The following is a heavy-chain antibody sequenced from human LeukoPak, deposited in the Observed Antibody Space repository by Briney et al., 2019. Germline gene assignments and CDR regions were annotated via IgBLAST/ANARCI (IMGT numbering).Heavy chain of an antibody. CDR2: IYYSGST. Sequence: PETLSLTCTVSGGSISSYYWSWIRQPPGKGLEWIGYIYYSGSTNYNPSLKSRVTISVDTSKNQFSLKLSSVTAADTAVYYCARDNGQQLKNNWFDPWGQGTLVTVSS. V-gene: IGHV4-59*01. CDR3: ARDNGQQLKNNWFDP. D-gene: IGHD6-13*01. J-gene: IGHJ5*02. CDR1: GGSISSYY.